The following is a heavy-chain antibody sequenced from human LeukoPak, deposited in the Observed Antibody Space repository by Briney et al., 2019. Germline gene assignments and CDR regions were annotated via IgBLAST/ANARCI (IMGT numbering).Heavy chain of an antibody. J-gene: IGHJ3*02. D-gene: IGHD2-2*03. CDR1: GFTVSSNY. V-gene: IGHV3-53*01. Sequence: GGSLRLSCAASGFTVSSNYMSWVRQAPGKGLEWVSVIYRSGSTSYAASMKGRFTISRDNSKNTLYLQLNSLRAEDTAVYYCARVDDLDAFDIWGQGTLVTVSS. CDR3: ARVDDLDAFDI. CDR2: IYRSGST.